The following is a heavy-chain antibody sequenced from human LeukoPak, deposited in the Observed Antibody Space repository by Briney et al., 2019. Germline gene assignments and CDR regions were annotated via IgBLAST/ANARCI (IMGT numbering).Heavy chain of an antibody. V-gene: IGHV3-21*01. CDR2: INSGSNYI. J-gene: IGHJ4*02. CDR3: ARDRGGRVVVTATYFDS. D-gene: IGHD2-21*02. CDR1: GFTFSSYT. Sequence: GGSLRLSCAASGFTFSSYTINWVRQPPGKGLEWVASINSGSNYIFYADSVKGRFTISRDNGKNSLSLQMNSLRAEDTAVYYCARDRGGRVVVTATYFDSWGQETLVTVSS.